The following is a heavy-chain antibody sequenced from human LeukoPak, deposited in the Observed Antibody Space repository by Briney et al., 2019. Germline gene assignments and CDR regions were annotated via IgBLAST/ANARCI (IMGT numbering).Heavy chain of an antibody. CDR1: GFTFDDYA. CDR2: ISYDGSNK. J-gene: IGHJ4*02. CDR3: AREFYDILTGYYWSCFDY. V-gene: IGHV3-30-3*01. Sequence: GGSLRLSCAASGFTFDDYAMHWVRQAPGKGLEWVAVISYDGSNKYYADSVKGRFTISRDTSKNTLYLQMNSLRAEDTAVYYCAREFYDILTGYYWSCFDYWGQGTLVTVSS. D-gene: IGHD3-9*01.